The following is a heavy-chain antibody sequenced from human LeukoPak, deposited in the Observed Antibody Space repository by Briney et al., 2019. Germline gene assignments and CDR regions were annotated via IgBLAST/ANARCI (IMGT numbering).Heavy chain of an antibody. CDR3: ARAALAYYYGSYYYYYMDV. CDR1: GYTFTSYD. V-gene: IGHV1-8*01. Sequence: ASVKVSCKASGYTFTSYDINWVRQATGQGLEWMGWMNPNSGNTGYAQKFQGRVTMTRNTSISTAYMELSSLRSEDTAVYYCARAALAYYYGSYYYYYMDVWGKGTTVTVSS. J-gene: IGHJ6*03. D-gene: IGHD3-10*01. CDR2: MNPNSGNT.